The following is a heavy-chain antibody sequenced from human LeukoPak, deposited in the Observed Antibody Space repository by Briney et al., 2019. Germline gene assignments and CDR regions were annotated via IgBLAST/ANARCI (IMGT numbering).Heavy chain of an antibody. CDR3: ARPRRCGSRSCNNFDH. D-gene: IGHD2-15*01. CDR1: GFTFSSYS. Sequence: GGSLRLSCAASGFTFSSYSMTWVRQAPGKGLEGVSSISSTSRYIYYADSMKGRFTISRDNAKNSLFLQMNRLRAEHTAVYYCARPRRCGSRSCNNFDHRGQGTLVTVSS. CDR2: ISSTSRYI. J-gene: IGHJ4*02. V-gene: IGHV3-21*01.